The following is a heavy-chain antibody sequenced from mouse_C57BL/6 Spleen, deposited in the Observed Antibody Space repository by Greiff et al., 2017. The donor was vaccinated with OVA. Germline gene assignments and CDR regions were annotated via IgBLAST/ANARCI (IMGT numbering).Heavy chain of an antibody. V-gene: IGHV14-1*01. CDR1: GFNIKDYY. D-gene: IGHD1-1*01. Sequence: EVKLQESGAELVRPGASVKLSCTASGFNIKDYYMHWVKQRPEQGLEWIGRIDPEDGDTEYAPKFQGKATMTADTSSNTAYLQLSSLTSEDTAVYYCTVVATDYAMDYWGQGTSVTVSS. CDR2: IDPEDGDT. CDR3: TVVATDYAMDY. J-gene: IGHJ4*01.